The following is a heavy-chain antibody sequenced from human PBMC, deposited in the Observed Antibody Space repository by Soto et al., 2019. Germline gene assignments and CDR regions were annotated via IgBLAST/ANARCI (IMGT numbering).Heavy chain of an antibody. CDR1: GFTFGKYW. V-gene: IGHV3-7*03. CDR3: AREEESVGSPPSGFHP. CDR2: IKQDGSEK. D-gene: IGHD3-10*01. J-gene: IGHJ5*02. Sequence: EVQLVESGGGLVQPGGSLRLSCVGSGFTFGKYWMDWLRQTPGKGLEWVANIKQDGSEKFYVDSVRGRFTISRDNAKNSVYLEMNSLRDDDTGVYYCAREEESVGSPPSGFHPWGQGVQVTVSS.